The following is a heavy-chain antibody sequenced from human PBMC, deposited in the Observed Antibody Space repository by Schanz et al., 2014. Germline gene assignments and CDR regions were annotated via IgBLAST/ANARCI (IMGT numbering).Heavy chain of an antibody. Sequence: QGLLVQSGGEVRKPGASVKVSCKASGYTFSSYGLSWVRQAPGQGLEWLGWITVYNGNTNYAQKLQGRVTMTTDTSTSTVYMELSSLRSEDTAVYYCARGTRVRTTDFWSGLYYFDYWGQGTLVTVSS. CDR3: ARGTRVRTTDFWSGLYYFDY. V-gene: IGHV1-18*04. CDR2: ITVYNGNT. J-gene: IGHJ4*02. CDR1: GYTFSSYG. D-gene: IGHD3-3*01.